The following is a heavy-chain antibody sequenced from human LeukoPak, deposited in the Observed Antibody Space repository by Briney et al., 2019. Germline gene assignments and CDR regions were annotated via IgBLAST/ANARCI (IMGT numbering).Heavy chain of an antibody. CDR1: GYSISSGYY. CDR3: ARGKTYYYDSSGYYYMTKPGYFDY. D-gene: IGHD3-22*01. V-gene: IGHV4-38-2*02. Sequence: PSETLSLTCTVSGYSISSGYYWGWIRQPPGKGLEWIGSIYHSGSTYYNPSLKSRVTISVDTSKNQFSLKLSSVTAADTAVYYCARGKTYYYDSSGYYYMTKPGYFDYWGQGTLVTVSS. J-gene: IGHJ4*02. CDR2: IYHSGST.